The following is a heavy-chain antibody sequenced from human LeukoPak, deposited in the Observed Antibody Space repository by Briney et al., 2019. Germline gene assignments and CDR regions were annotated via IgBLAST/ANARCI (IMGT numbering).Heavy chain of an antibody. V-gene: IGHV4-59*08. CDR1: GGSISSYY. Sequence: SETLSLTCTVSGGSISSYYWSWIRQPPGKGLEWIGYIYYSGSTNYNPSLKSRVTISVDTSKNQFSLKLSSVTAADTAVYYCAKARSLYYYDSSGYFLPIYYFDHWGQGTRVTVSS. CDR3: AKARSLYYYDSSGYFLPIYYFDH. J-gene: IGHJ4*02. CDR2: IYYSGST. D-gene: IGHD3-22*01.